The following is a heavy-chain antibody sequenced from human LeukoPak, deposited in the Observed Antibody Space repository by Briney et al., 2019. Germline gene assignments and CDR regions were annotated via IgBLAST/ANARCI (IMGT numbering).Heavy chain of an antibody. J-gene: IGHJ4*02. V-gene: IGHV1-2*02. D-gene: IGHD6-13*01. CDR3: ARVRIAAAGKYYFDY. CDR1: GYTFTGYY. CDR2: INPNSGGT. Sequence: ASVKVSCKASGYTFTGYYMHWVRQAPGQGLEWMGWINPNSGGTNYAQKFQGRVTMTRDTSISTAYMELSRLRFDDTAVYYCARVRIAAAGKYYFDYWGQGTLVTVSS.